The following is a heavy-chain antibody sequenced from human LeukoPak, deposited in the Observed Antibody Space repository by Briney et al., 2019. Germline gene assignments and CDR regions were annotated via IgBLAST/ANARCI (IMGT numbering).Heavy chain of an antibody. D-gene: IGHD3-10*01. CDR1: GGTFSSYA. Sequence: GASVKVSCKASGGTFSSYAISWVRQAPGQGLEWMGWINPNSGDTNYGQKFQGRVTMTRDTSITTAYMELSRLRSDDTAVYYCARDMVRGVKVWFHWGQGTLVTVSS. CDR2: INPNSGDT. CDR3: ARDMVRGVKVWFH. J-gene: IGHJ4*02. V-gene: IGHV1-2*02.